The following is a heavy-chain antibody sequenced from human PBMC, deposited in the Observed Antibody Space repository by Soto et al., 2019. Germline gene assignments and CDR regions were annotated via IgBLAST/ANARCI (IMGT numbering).Heavy chain of an antibody. CDR3: AKPNYDFWSGYPSSFDY. D-gene: IGHD3-3*01. V-gene: IGHV3-23*01. CDR1: GFTFSSYA. Sequence: EVQLLESGGGLVQPGGSLRLSCAASGFTFSSYAMSWVRQAPGKGLEWVSAISGSGGSTYYADSVKGRFTISRDNSKNTLYLQMNSLSAEDTAVYYCAKPNYDFWSGYPSSFDYWGQGTLVTVSS. J-gene: IGHJ4*02. CDR2: ISGSGGST.